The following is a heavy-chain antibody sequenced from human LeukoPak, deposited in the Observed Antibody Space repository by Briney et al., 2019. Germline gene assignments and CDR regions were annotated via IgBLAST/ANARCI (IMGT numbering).Heavy chain of an antibody. J-gene: IGHJ4*02. V-gene: IGHV4-39*07. D-gene: IGHD6-13*01. CDR1: GGSISSSSCY. CDR2: IYYSGST. CDR3: AQMSIAAAGTFDY. Sequence: SETLSLTCTVSGGSISSSSCYWGWIRQPPGKGLEWIGSIYYSGSTYYNPSLKSRVTISVDTSKNQFSLKLSSVTAADTAVYYCAQMSIAAAGTFDYWGQGTLVTVSS.